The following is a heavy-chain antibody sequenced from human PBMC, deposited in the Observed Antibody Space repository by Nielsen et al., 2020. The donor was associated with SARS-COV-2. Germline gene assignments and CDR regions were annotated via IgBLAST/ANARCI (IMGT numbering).Heavy chain of an antibody. CDR2: IDPSDSYT. J-gene: IGHJ6*02. D-gene: IGHD2-2*01. V-gene: IGHV5-10-1*01. CDR1: GYSFSSYW. CDR3: ARPGVSCSSTSCYEGNYYYYYGMDV. Sequence: GEFLKISCKGSGYSFSSYWITWVRQMPGKGLEWMGRIDPSDSYTNYSPSFQGHVTISADKSISTAYLQWSSLKASDTAMYYCARPGVSCSSTSCYEGNYYYYYGMDVWGQGTTVTVSS.